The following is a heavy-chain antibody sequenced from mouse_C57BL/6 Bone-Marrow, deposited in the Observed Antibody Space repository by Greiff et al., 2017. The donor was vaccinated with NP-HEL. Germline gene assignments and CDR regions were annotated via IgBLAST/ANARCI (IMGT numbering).Heavy chain of an antibody. CDR3: TTRARWLRQRGY. CDR1: GFNIKDDY. D-gene: IGHD2-2*01. CDR2: IDPENGDT. Sequence: EVQLQQSGAELVRPGASVKLSCTASGFNIKDDYMHWVKQRPEQGLEWIGWIDPENGDTEYASKFQGKATITADTSSNTAYLQLSSLTSEDTAVYYCTTRARWLRQRGYWGQGTTLTVSS. V-gene: IGHV14-4*01. J-gene: IGHJ2*01.